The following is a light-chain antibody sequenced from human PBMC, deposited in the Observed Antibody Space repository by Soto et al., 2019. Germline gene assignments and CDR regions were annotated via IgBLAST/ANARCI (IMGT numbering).Light chain of an antibody. CDR2: GAS. CDR1: QSVSSSY. V-gene: IGKV3-20*01. J-gene: IGKJ5*01. CDR3: QQYGTPRSVT. Sequence: IVLTQSQGTLSLPPGERCKVSCRTSQSVSSSYLAWYQQKRGQAPRLLVYGASSRATGIPHRFSGSGFGTDFTLTISKVEPEDFAVYYCQQYGTPRSVTFGQGTRLEI.